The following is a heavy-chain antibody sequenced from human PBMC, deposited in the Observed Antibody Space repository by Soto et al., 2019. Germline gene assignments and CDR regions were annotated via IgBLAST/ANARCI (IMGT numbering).Heavy chain of an antibody. CDR1: GFTFSGCV. Sequence: GGSLRLSCAASGFTFSGCVIHWVRQASGKGLEWVGRIRSRANNFATSSAASVKGRFTFSRDDSKNTAYLQMNTLKPEDTAVYYCARGQGAAIGDYYYHGMDVWGQGTTVTVSS. J-gene: IGHJ6*02. CDR2: IRSRANNFAT. CDR3: ARGQGAAIGDYYYHGMDV. V-gene: IGHV3-73*01. D-gene: IGHD2-2*02.